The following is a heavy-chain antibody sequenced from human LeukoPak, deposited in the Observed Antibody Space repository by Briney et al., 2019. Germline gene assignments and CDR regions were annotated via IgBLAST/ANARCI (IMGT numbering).Heavy chain of an antibody. CDR2: ISSSSSYI. V-gene: IGHV3-21*01. CDR1: GFTFNNYA. D-gene: IGHD2-2*01. CDR3: ARVGSTSCYLY. J-gene: IGHJ4*02. Sequence: GGSLRLSCAASGFTFNNYAMNWVRQAPGKGLEWVSSISSSSSYIYYADSVKGRFTISRDNAKNSLYLQMNSLRAEDTAVYYCARVGSTSCYLYWGQGTLVTVSS.